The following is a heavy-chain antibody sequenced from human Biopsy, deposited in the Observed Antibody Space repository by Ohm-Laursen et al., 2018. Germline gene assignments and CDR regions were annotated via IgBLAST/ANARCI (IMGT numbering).Heavy chain of an antibody. CDR1: GFTFSSYA. D-gene: IGHD3-22*01. CDR2: ITSSGDTT. J-gene: IGHJ4*02. V-gene: IGHV3-23*01. Sequence: GSLRLSCTAAGFTFSSYAMSWVRQAPGKGLEWVSAITSSGDTTYYSDSVKGRFTISRDSSKNTLHLQMNSLRAEDTAVYYCAKDQGYYYDRSVYYYFDSWGQGTLVTVSS. CDR3: AKDQGYYYDRSVYYYFDS.